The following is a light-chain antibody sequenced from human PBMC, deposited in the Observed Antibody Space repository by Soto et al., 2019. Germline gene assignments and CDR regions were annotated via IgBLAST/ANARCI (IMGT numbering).Light chain of an antibody. J-gene: IGKJ4*01. CDR2: GAS. CDR3: QHSSSSRQT. V-gene: IGKV3-20*01. CDR1: QSVSSNY. Sequence: TQPPFALSSSTEKRATLSCRASQSVSSNYLAWYQQKPGQAPRLLIYGASSRATGIPDRFSGSGSGTDFTLTIIKLEPEDFAVDYCQHSSSSRQTFAGGAKVDIK.